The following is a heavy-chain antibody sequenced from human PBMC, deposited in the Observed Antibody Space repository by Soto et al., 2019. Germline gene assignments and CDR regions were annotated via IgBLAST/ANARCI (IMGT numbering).Heavy chain of an antibody. J-gene: IGHJ6*02. CDR3: ARLQMTTVNTFYYSGMDV. CDR1: GGSISSGGYY. CDR2: IYYSGST. V-gene: IGHV4-31*03. Sequence: SETLSLTFTLSGGSISSGGYYWSWIRQHPGKGLEWIGYIYYSGSTYYNPSFKSRVTISVDTSKNQFSLKLSSVTAADTAVYYFARLQMTTVNTFYYSGMDVWGQGTTVTVS. D-gene: IGHD4-4*01.